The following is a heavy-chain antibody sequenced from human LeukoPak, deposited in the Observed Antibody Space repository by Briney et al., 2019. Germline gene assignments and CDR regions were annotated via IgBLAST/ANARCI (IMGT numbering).Heavy chain of an antibody. CDR2: MSTSGSP. CDR3: ARVRHDPLEYYYYIDV. CDR1: RGSFRGYY. Sequence: PSETLSLTCAMSRGSFRGYYWSWIRQSPGKGLEWIGEMSTSGSPKYNPSLKSRVSISEDTSKNLLFLKLTSVTAADTAEYFCARVRHDPLEYYYYIDVWGTGTTVAVSS. J-gene: IGHJ6*03. D-gene: IGHD3-3*01. V-gene: IGHV4-34*01.